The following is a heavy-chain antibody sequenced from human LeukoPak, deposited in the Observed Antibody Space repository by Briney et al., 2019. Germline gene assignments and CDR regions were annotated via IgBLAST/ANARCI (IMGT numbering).Heavy chain of an antibody. V-gene: IGHV3-9*01. CDR3: AKDKNYDIFTGFDY. CDR1: GFTFDDYA. CDR2: ISWNSGSI. J-gene: IGHJ4*02. Sequence: GGSLRLSCAASGFTFDDYAMHWVRQVPGKGLERVSGISWNSGSIGYADSVKGRFTISRDNAKNSLYLQMNSLRPEDTALHYCAKDKNYDIFTGFDYWGQGTLVTVSS. D-gene: IGHD3-9*01.